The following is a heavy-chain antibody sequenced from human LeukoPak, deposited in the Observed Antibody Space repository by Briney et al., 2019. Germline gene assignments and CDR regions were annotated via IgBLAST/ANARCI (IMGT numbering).Heavy chain of an antibody. Sequence: ASVKVSCKVSGYTFTELSMHWVRQAPGKGLEWMGGFDPEDGETIYAQKFQGRVTMTEDTSTDTAYMELSSLRSEDTAVYYCATDRLRFLEWLLVNWGQGTLVTVSS. J-gene: IGHJ4*02. CDR2: FDPEDGET. D-gene: IGHD3-3*01. V-gene: IGHV1-24*01. CDR1: GYTFTELS. CDR3: ATDRLRFLEWLLVN.